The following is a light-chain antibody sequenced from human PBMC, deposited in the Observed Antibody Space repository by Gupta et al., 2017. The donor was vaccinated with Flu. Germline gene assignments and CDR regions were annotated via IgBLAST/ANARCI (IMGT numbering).Light chain of an antibody. Sequence: QSVLTHPPSEAQAPGQGITSCCSGSSSNIGKVYDVHWYHQLPVAAPKLLIYGNTNRHSGVPVRFSGSKSGTAASLSITGLHAEDDADYYSQSYYSSWIGSVFGFGTRVTVL. J-gene: IGLJ1*01. CDR2: GNT. CDR1: SSNIGKVYD. V-gene: IGLV1-40*01. CDR3: QSYYSSWIGSV.